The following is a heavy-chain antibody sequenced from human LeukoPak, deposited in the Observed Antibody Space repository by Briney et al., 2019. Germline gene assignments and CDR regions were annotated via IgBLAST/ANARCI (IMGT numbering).Heavy chain of an antibody. CDR1: GYSISRSYL. J-gene: IGHJ4*02. V-gene: IGHV4-38-2*02. D-gene: IGHD7-27*01. Sequence: PSETLSLTCTVSGYSISRSYLWGWVRQPQGKAPEWIGSTSHDGSSYQNPSLKSRVSISIDTSKNQFSLKVTSLTAADTAVYYCVRGELGDFDNWGQGILVTVSS. CDR3: VRGELGDFDN. CDR2: TSHDGSS.